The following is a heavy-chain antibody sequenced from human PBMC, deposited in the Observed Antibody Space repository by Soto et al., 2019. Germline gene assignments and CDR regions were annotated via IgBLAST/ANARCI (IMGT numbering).Heavy chain of an antibody. CDR1: GGTLSSYA. CDR3: ARMSGYPGAEFDY. J-gene: IGHJ4*02. V-gene: IGHV1-69*06. Sequence: ASVKVSCKASGGTLSSYAISWVRQAPGQGLEWMGGIIPIFGTANYAQKFQGRVTITADKSTSTAYMELSSLRSEDTAVYYCARMSGYPGAEFDYWGQGTLVTVSS. CDR2: IIPIFGTA. D-gene: IGHD3-3*01.